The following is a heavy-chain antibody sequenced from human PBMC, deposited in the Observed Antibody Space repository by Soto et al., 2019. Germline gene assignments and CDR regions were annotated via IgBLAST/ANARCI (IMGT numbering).Heavy chain of an antibody. Sequence: QVQLVESGGGVVQPGRSLRLSCAASGFTFSSYGMHWVRQAPGKGLEWVAVIWYDGSNKYYADSVKGRFTISRDNSKNTLYLQMNSLRAEDTAVYYCARGQENWKDVYYFDYWGQGTLVTVSS. D-gene: IGHD1-1*01. CDR1: GFTFSSYG. J-gene: IGHJ4*02. CDR2: IWYDGSNK. CDR3: ARGQENWKDVYYFDY. V-gene: IGHV3-33*01.